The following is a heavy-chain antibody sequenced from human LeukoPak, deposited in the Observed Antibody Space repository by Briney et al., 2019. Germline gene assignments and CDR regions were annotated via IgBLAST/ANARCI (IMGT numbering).Heavy chain of an antibody. V-gene: IGHV4-59*01. CDR2: IYYSGST. J-gene: IGHJ4*02. Sequence: SETLSLTCTVSGGSISSYYWSWTRQPPGKGLEWIGYIYYSGSTNYNPSLKSRVTISVDTSKNQFSLKLSSVTAADTAVYYCASGSSGYYYGPFDYWGQGTLVTVSS. CDR1: GGSISSYY. D-gene: IGHD3-22*01. CDR3: ASGSSGYYYGPFDY.